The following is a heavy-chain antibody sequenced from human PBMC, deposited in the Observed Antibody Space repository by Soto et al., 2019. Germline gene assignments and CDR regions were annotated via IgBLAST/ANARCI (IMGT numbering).Heavy chain of an antibody. V-gene: IGHV3-23*01. Sequence: GGSLRLSCAASGFTFSSYAMSWVRQPPGKGLEWVSAISGSGATTYYADSVKGRFTISRDNSKNTLYLQMNSLRAEDTAVYYCARLPHIVVVTAMPGAFDIWGQGTMVTVSS. D-gene: IGHD2-21*02. CDR3: ARLPHIVVVTAMPGAFDI. CDR1: GFTFSSYA. CDR2: ISGSGATT. J-gene: IGHJ3*02.